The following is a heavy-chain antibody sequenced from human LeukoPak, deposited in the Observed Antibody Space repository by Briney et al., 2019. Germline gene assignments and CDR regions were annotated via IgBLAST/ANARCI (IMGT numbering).Heavy chain of an antibody. CDR1: GFTSSSYA. Sequence: GGSLRLSCAASGFTSSSYAMSWARQAQGKGLEWVSAISGSGGSTYYADSVKGGFTISRDTSKNTRYLQMNSLIAVDTAVYYGAKHGPLRVVRAAIQPIRSDPLGQGTLVTVSS. CDR3: AKHGPLRVVRAAIQPIRSDP. D-gene: IGHD2-2*01. CDR2: ISGSGGST. V-gene: IGHV3-23*01. J-gene: IGHJ5*02.